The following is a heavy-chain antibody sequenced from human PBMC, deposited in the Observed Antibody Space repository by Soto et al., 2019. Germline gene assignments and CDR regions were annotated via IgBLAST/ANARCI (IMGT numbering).Heavy chain of an antibody. J-gene: IGHJ4*02. D-gene: IGHD3-3*01. CDR2: IYYSGST. Sequence: QVQLQESGPGLVKPSETLSLTCTVSGGSISSYYWSWIRQPPGKGLEWIGYIYYSGSTNYIPSLKSRVTISVDTSKNQFSLKLSSVTAADTAVYYCARGGPMYYDFWSGQYYFDYWGQGTLVTVSS. CDR1: GGSISSYY. CDR3: ARGGPMYYDFWSGQYYFDY. V-gene: IGHV4-59*01.